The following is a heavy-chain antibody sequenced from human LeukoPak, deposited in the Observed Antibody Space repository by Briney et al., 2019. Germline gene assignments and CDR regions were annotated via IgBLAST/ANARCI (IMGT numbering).Heavy chain of an antibody. D-gene: IGHD6-19*01. Sequence: ASVKVSCKASGYTFTGYYMHWVRQAPGQGLEWMGWINPNSGGTNYAQKFQGGVTMTRDTSISTAYMELSRLRSDDTAVYYCARAWEAVAGTWLLVYWGQGTLVTVSS. V-gene: IGHV1-2*02. J-gene: IGHJ4*02. CDR1: GYTFTGYY. CDR3: ARAWEAVAGTWLLVY. CDR2: INPNSGGT.